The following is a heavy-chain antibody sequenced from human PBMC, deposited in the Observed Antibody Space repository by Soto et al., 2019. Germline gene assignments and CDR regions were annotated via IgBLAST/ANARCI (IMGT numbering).Heavy chain of an antibody. V-gene: IGHV4-31*03. D-gene: IGHD2-2*01. Sequence: QVQLQESGPVLVKPSQTLSLTCTVSGGSISSGGYYWSWIRQHPGKGLEWIGYIYYSGSTYYNPSLKSRVTISVDTSKNQFSLTLSSVTDADTAVYYCARVRSSTSPYPIGYWGQGTLVTVSS. CDR2: IYYSGST. CDR1: GGSISSGGYY. CDR3: ARVRSSTSPYPIGY. J-gene: IGHJ4*02.